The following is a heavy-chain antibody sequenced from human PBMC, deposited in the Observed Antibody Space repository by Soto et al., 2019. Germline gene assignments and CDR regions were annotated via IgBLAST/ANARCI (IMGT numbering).Heavy chain of an antibody. CDR3: GRDHYGFNSIDY. CDR2: IRGDGGYT. D-gene: IGHD4-17*01. Sequence: EVQLVESGGGLVQPGGSLRLSCAASGFTFSSYWMHWVRQAPGKGLVHVSRIRGDGGYTDHAESVKGRFTISRDNAKNTLYLKMNSLRVEDTAVYYCGRDHYGFNSIDYWGQGTLVTVSS. V-gene: IGHV3-74*01. CDR1: GFTFSSYW. J-gene: IGHJ4*02.